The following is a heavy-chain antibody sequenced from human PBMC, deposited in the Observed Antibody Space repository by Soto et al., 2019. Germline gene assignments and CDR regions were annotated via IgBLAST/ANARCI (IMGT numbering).Heavy chain of an antibody. CDR1: GGTFSSYA. Sequence: KVSCKASGGTFSSYAISWVRQAPGQGLEWMGGIIPIFGTANYAQKFQGRVTITADKSTSTAYMELSSLRSEDTAVYYCARDDSSGWRPFDYWGQGTPVTVSS. CDR2: IIPIFGTA. J-gene: IGHJ4*02. V-gene: IGHV1-69*06. CDR3: ARDDSSGWRPFDY. D-gene: IGHD6-19*01.